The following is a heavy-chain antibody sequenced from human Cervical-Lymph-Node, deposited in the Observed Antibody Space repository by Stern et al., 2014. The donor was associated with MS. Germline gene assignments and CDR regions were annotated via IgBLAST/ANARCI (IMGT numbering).Heavy chain of an antibody. V-gene: IGHV1-2*06. Sequence: QVQLMQSGAEVRKPGASVKVSCKASGYTFIDYYIHWVRQAPGQGLEWMGRIVPHTGGTIYAQKFQDRVTITRDTSINTAYMEVSSLRSDDTAVYFCARGGGYIFPSDWFDPWGQGTLVT. J-gene: IGHJ5*02. CDR2: IVPHTGGT. CDR3: ARGGGYIFPSDWFDP. CDR1: GYTFIDYY. D-gene: IGHD5-24*01.